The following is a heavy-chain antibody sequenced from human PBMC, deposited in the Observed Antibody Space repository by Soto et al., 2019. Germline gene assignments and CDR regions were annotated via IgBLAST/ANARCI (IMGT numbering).Heavy chain of an antibody. CDR3: AREHYDFWSGYSRPINTRYYYYYYMDV. CDR2: ISAYNGNT. V-gene: IGHV1-18*01. CDR1: GYTFTSYG. Sequence: ASVKVSCKASGYTFTSYGISWVRQAPGQGLEWMGWISAYNGNTNYAQKLQGRVTMTTDTSTSTAYMELRSLRSDDTAVYYCAREHYDFWSGYSRPINTRYYYYYYMDVWGKGTTVTVSS. J-gene: IGHJ6*03. D-gene: IGHD3-3*01.